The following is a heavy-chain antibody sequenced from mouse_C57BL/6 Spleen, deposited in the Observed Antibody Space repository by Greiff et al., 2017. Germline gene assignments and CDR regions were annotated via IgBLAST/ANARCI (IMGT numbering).Heavy chain of an antibody. V-gene: IGHV5-17*01. CDR1: GFTFSDYG. J-gene: IGHJ4*01. CDR3: ARAENYYAMDY. Sequence: EVQRVESGGGLVKPGGSLKLSCAASGFTFSDYGMHWVRQAPEKGLEWVAYISSGSSTIYYADTVKGRSTISRDNAKNTLFLQMTSLWSVDTAMYYCARAENYYAMDYWGQGTSVTVSS. CDR2: ISSGSSTI.